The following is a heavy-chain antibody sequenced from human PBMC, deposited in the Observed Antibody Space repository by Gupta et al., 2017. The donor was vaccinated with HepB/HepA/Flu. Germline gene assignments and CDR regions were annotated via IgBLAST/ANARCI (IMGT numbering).Heavy chain of an antibody. CDR3: ARGIASAANGGGFGY. D-gene: IGHD6-13*01. V-gene: IGHV4-34*01. Sequence: QVQLQQWGAGLLKPSETLSLTCAVYGGSFSGYYWSWIRQPPGKGLEWIGEINHSGGTNYSPSLKSRVTISIDTSKNQFSLKLTSVTAADTAVYYCARGIASAANGGGFGYWGQGTLVTVSS. J-gene: IGHJ4*02. CDR1: GGSFSGYY. CDR2: INHSGGT.